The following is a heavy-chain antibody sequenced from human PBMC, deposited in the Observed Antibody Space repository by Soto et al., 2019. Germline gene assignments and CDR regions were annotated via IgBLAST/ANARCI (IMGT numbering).Heavy chain of an antibody. Sequence: PGGSLRLSCAASGFTFSSCAMHLVRQAPGKGLEWVAVISYDGSNKYYADSVKGRFTISRDNSKNTLYLQMNSLRAEDTAVYYCARDVTPRIAAAGYSYSGMDVWGQGTTVTGSS. V-gene: IGHV3-30-3*01. CDR1: GFTFSSCA. CDR2: ISYDGSNK. D-gene: IGHD6-13*01. CDR3: ARDVTPRIAAAGYSYSGMDV. J-gene: IGHJ6*02.